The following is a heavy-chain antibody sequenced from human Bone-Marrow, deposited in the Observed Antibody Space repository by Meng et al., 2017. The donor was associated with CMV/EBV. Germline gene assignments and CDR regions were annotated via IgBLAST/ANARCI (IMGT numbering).Heavy chain of an antibody. CDR1: GFTFSNYE. J-gene: IGHJ4*02. CDR2: ITSGGNI. V-gene: IGHV3-48*03. D-gene: IGHD1-26*01. CDR3: ATVGSGSYLAY. Sequence: GGSLRLSCAASGFTFSNYEMNWVRQAPGKGLQWVSYITSGGNIYYADSVKGRFTISRDNAKNSLYLQMNSLRAEATAVYYCATVGSGSYLAYWGQGTLVTVSS.